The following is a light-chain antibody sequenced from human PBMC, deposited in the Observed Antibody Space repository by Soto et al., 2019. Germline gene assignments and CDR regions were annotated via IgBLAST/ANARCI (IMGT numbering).Light chain of an antibody. CDR3: SSYTGSSTPYV. J-gene: IGLJ1*01. Sequence: QSALTQPASVSGSPGQSITISCTGASSDIGTYKYVSWYQHPPGKAPKLMIYEVSNRSSGVSNRFSGSKSGNTASLTISGLQAEDEADYYCSSYTGSSTPYVFGSGTKVTVL. V-gene: IGLV2-14*01. CDR1: SSDIGTYKY. CDR2: EVS.